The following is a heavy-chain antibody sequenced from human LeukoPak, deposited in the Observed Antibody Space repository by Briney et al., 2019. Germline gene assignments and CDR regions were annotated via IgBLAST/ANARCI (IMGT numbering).Heavy chain of an antibody. CDR3: AGQWKILGRGEDY. CDR2: ISSSSSYI. J-gene: IGHJ4*02. Sequence: GGSLRLSCAASGFTFSSYSMNWVRQAPGKGLEWVSSISSSSSYIYYADSVKGRFTISRDNDKNSLYLQMNSLGDEDTAVYYCAGQWKILGRGEDYWGQGTLVTVSS. D-gene: IGHD1-26*01. V-gene: IGHV3-21*01. CDR1: GFTFSSYS.